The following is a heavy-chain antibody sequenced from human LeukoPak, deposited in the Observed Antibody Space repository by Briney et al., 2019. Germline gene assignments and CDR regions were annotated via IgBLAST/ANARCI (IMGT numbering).Heavy chain of an antibody. Sequence: PSETLSLTCTVSGGSISSYYWSWIRQPPGKGLEWIGYIYYSGNTNYNPSLKSRVSISIDTSKSQFSLKLSSVTAADTAVYYCARGRLWLSYWGQGTLVTVSS. J-gene: IGHJ4*02. CDR2: IYYSGNT. V-gene: IGHV4-59*12. CDR1: GGSISSYY. CDR3: ARGRLWLSY. D-gene: IGHD5-18*01.